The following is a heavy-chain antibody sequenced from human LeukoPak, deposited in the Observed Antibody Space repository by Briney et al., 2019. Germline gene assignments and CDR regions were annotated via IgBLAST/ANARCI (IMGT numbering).Heavy chain of an antibody. CDR1: GFTFSSYS. CDR2: ISSSSSYI. V-gene: IGHV3-21*01. Sequence: PGGSLRLSRAASGFTFSSYSMNWVRQAPGKGLEWVSSISSSSSYIYYADSVKGRFTISRDNAKNSLYLQMNSLRAEDTAVYYCARAPRGELGYFDYWGQGTLVTVSS. J-gene: IGHJ4*02. CDR3: ARAPRGELGYFDY. D-gene: IGHD1-7*01.